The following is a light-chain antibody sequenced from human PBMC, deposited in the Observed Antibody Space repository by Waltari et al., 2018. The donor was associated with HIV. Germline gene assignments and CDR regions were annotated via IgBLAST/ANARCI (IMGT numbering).Light chain of an antibody. CDR3: QQYYSFPLT. Sequence: DIVMSQSPDSLAVSLGERATINCKSSQSVLYISNNKNYLAWYQQKPGQPPKLLFYWASTRESGVPDRFSGSGSGPDFTLTISSLQAEDVAVYYCQQYYSFPLTFGGGTKVEIK. J-gene: IGKJ4*01. CDR1: QSVLYISNNKNY. CDR2: WAS. V-gene: IGKV4-1*01.